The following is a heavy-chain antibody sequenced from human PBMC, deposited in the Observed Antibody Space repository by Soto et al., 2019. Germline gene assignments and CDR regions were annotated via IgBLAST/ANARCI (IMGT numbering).Heavy chain of an antibody. J-gene: IGHJ4*02. CDR1: GGSISSSSYY. Sequence: QLQLQESGPGLVKPSETLSLTCTVSGGSISSSSYYWGWIRQPPGKGLEWIGSILYSGSTYYNPSLKGRVTLSVDTSKNHFALKLSSVTAADTAVYYCARLYSNSYFDYWGQGTLVTVSS. CDR3: ARLYSNSYFDY. V-gene: IGHV4-39*02. CDR2: ILYSGST. D-gene: IGHD4-4*01.